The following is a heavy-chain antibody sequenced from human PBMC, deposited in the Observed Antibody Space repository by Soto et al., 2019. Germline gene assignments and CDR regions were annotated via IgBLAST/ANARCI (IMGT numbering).Heavy chain of an antibody. J-gene: IGHJ5*02. D-gene: IGHD6-13*01. CDR3: AREAAAAGRWFDP. CDR1: GGTFSSYA. V-gene: IGHV1-69*12. CDR2: IIPIFGTA. Sequence: QVQLVQSGAEVKKPGSSVKVSCKASGGTFSSYAISWVRQDPGQGLEWMGGIIPIFGTANYAQKFQGRVTITANQTTGTVYMERSRLRSEDTAVYFCAREAAAAGRWFDPWGQGNLVTVCS.